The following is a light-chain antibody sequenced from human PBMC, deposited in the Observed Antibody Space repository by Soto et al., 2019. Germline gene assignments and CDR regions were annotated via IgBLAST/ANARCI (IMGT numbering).Light chain of an antibody. CDR1: DSNIGAGYD. V-gene: IGLV1-40*01. CDR3: QSYDKDFNWV. CDR2: ENT. J-gene: IGLJ3*02. Sequence: QSVLTQPPSVSGAPGQRVTISCTGSDSNIGAGYDVHWYQNLPGTVPRLVIYENTKRPSGVPDRLSASKAGASASLAIAGLQEEDEADYYCQSYDKDFNWVFGGGTKLTVL.